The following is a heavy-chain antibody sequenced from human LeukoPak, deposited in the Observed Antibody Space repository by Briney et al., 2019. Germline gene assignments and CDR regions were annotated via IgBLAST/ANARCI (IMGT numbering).Heavy chain of an antibody. D-gene: IGHD3-10*01. J-gene: IGHJ4*02. Sequence: SETLSLTCTVSGGSISSYYWSWIRQPAGKGLEWIGRIYTSGSTNYNPSLKSRVTMSVDTSKNQFSLKLSSVTAADTAVNYCAGDSRFGELFDYWGQGTLVTVSS. V-gene: IGHV4-4*07. CDR3: AGDSRFGELFDY. CDR2: IYTSGST. CDR1: GGSISSYY.